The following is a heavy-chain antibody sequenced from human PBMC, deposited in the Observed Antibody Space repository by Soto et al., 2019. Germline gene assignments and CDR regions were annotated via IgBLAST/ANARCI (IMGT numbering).Heavy chain of an antibody. CDR1: GFSFSAYA. V-gene: IGHV3-23*01. D-gene: IGHD3-3*01. Sequence: PGGSLRLSCAASGFSFSAYAMNWVRQAPGKGLQWVSGLVGSGADKNYADSVRGRFTVSRDNSKNTLYLQMNNLRAEDTAVYYCAKEPRITIFGVVQKDDYYYYMDVWGKGITVTVSS. CDR2: LVGSGADK. CDR3: AKEPRITIFGVVQKDDYYYYMDV. J-gene: IGHJ6*03.